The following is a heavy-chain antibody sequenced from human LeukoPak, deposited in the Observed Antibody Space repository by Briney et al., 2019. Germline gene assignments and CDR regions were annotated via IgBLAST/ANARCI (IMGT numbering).Heavy chain of an antibody. D-gene: IGHD6-13*01. J-gene: IGHJ2*01. CDR1: GGSISSGSYY. Sequence: SQTLSLTCTVSGGSISSGSYYWSWIRQPAGKGLEWIGRIYTSGSTNYNPSLKSRVTISVDTSKNQFSLKLSSVTAADTAVYYCARGALISSSWPYWYFDLWGRGNLVTVSS. CDR3: ARGALISSSWPYWYFDL. CDR2: IYTSGST. V-gene: IGHV4-61*02.